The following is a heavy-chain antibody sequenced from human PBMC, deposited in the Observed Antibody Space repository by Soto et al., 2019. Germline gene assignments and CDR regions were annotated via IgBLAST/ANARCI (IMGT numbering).Heavy chain of an antibody. CDR1: GYSFTSHY. CDR2: INAGNGNT. Sequence: ASVKVSCKAIGYSFTSHYMHWVRQAPGQRLEWMGWINAGNGNTKYSQKFQGRVTITRDTSASTAYMELSSLRSEDTAVYYCARGVAPYYFDYWGQGTLVTVSS. D-gene: IGHD2-15*01. CDR3: ARGVAPYYFDY. J-gene: IGHJ4*02. V-gene: IGHV1-3*01.